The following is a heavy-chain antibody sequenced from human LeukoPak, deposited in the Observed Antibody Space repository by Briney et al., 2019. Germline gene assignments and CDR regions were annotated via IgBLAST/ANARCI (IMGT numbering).Heavy chain of an antibody. J-gene: IGHJ3*02. CDR3: ARGHDFWMAHAFDI. D-gene: IGHD3-3*01. CDR2: IKQDGSEK. CDR1: GFTFSSYW. Sequence: PGGSLRLSCAASGFTFSSYWMSWVRQAPGKDLEWVANIKQDGSEKYYVDSVKGRFTISRDNAKNSLYLQMNSLRAEDTAVYYCARGHDFWMAHAFDIWGQGTMVTVSS. V-gene: IGHV3-7*03.